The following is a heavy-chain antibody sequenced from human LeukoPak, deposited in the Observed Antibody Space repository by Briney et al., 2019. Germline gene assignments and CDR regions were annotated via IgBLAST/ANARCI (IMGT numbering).Heavy chain of an antibody. J-gene: IGHJ4*02. D-gene: IGHD2-2*02. Sequence: GRSLRLSCAASGFTFSSYAMHWVRQAPGKGLEWVAVISYDGSNKYYADSVKGRFTISRDNSKNTLYLQMNSLRAEDTAVYYCARDSPLGYCSSTSCYTGASDYWGQGTLVTVSS. CDR3: ARDSPLGYCSSTSCYTGASDY. V-gene: IGHV3-30-3*01. CDR1: GFTFSSYA. CDR2: ISYDGSNK.